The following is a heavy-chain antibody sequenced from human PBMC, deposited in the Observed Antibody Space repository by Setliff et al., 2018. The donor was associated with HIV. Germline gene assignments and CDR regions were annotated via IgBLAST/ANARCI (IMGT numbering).Heavy chain of an antibody. CDR3: AREFTTVRGVTITKYFDL. D-gene: IGHD3-10*01. Sequence: ASVKVSCKASGYSFTSYGVSWVRQAPGQGLEWMGWISAYNVNTNYAQKSQGRVTMTRDTSTSTVYMEVSSLRSEDTAVYYCAREFTTVRGVTITKYFDLWGRGTLVTVSS. J-gene: IGHJ2*01. CDR2: ISAYNVNT. V-gene: IGHV1-18*01. CDR1: GYSFTSYG.